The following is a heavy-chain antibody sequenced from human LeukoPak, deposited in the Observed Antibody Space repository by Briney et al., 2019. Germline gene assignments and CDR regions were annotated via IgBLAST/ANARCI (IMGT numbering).Heavy chain of an antibody. V-gene: IGHV4-34*01. J-gene: IGHJ5*02. CDR2: INHSGGT. CDR1: GGSFIGYD. CDR3: ASLARGGNWFDP. D-gene: IGHD6-6*01. Sequence: SETLTLTCAVYGGSFIGYDWTWIRQPPGKGLEWIGEINHSGGTNYNPSLKSRATISVDTSKNQFSLKLSSVTAADTAVYYCASLARGGNWFDPCGQGTLVTVSS.